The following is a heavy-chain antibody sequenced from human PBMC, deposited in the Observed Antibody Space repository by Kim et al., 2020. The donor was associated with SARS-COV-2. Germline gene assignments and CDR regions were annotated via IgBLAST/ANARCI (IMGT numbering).Heavy chain of an antibody. V-gene: IGHV3-21*01. CDR3: ARSPLYGDYLPYNWFDP. CDR2: ISSSSSYI. D-gene: IGHD4-17*01. Sequence: GGSLRLSCAASGFTFGSYSMNWVRQAPGKGLEWVSSISSSSSYIYYADSVKGRFTISRDNAKNSLYLQMNSLRAEDTAVYYCARSPLYGDYLPYNWFDPWGQGTLVTVSS. CDR1: GFTFGSYS. J-gene: IGHJ5*02.